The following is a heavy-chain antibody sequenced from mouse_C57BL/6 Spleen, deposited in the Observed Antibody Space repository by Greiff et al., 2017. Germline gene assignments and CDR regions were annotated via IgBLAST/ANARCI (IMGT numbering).Heavy chain of an antibody. V-gene: IGHV10-1*01. J-gene: IGHJ1*03. CDR2: IRSKSNNYAT. Sequence: EVQGVESGGGLVQPKGSLKLSCAASGFSFNTYAMNWVRQAPGKGLEWVARIRSKSNNYATYYADSVKDRFTISRDDSESMLYLQMNNLKTEDTAMYYCVRQSPVPYFDVWGTGTTVTVSS. CDR3: VRQSPVPYFDV. D-gene: IGHD5-1*01. CDR1: GFSFNTYA.